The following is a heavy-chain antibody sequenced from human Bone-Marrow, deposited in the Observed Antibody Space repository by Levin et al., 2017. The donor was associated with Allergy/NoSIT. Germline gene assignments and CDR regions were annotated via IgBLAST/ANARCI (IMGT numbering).Heavy chain of an antibody. Sequence: GESLKISCAASGFTFSSYAMHWVRQAPGKGLEWVAVISYDGSNKYYADSVKGRFTISRDNSKNTLYLQMNSLRAEDTAVYYCARDLFSLRPSGAFDIWGQGTMVTVSS. CDR3: ARDLFSLRPSGAFDI. J-gene: IGHJ3*02. CDR2: ISYDGSNK. V-gene: IGHV3-30-3*01. CDR1: GFTFSSYA. D-gene: IGHD2/OR15-2a*01.